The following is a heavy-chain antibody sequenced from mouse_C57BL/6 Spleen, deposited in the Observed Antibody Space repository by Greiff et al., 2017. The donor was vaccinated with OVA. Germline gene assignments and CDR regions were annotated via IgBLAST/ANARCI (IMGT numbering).Heavy chain of an antibody. CDR1: GFTFSSYA. Sequence: EVKLVESGGGLVKPGGSLKLSCAASGFTFSSYAMSWVRQTPEKRLEWVATISDGGSYTYYPDNVKGRFTISRDNAKNNLYLQMSHLKSEDTAMYYCAREYGSSSWYFDVWGTGTTVTVSS. J-gene: IGHJ1*03. D-gene: IGHD1-1*01. CDR2: ISDGGSYT. CDR3: AREYGSSSWYFDV. V-gene: IGHV5-4*01.